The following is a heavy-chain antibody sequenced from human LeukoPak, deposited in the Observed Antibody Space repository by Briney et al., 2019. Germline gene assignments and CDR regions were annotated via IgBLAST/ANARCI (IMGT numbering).Heavy chain of an antibody. CDR3: ARVYYGSGSLYYYYYYMDV. D-gene: IGHD3-10*01. J-gene: IGHJ6*03. CDR1: GFTVSSNY. CDR2: IYSGGRT. V-gene: IGHV3-53*01. Sequence: GGSLRLSCAASGFTVSSNYMSWVRQAPGKGLEWVSVIYSGGRTYYADSVKGRFTISRDNSKNTLYLQMNSLRAEDTAVYYCARVYYGSGSLYYYYYYMDVWGKGTTVTIS.